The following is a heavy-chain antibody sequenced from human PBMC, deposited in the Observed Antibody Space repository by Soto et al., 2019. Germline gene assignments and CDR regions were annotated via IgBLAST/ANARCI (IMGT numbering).Heavy chain of an antibody. J-gene: IGHJ6*02. Sequence: ASVKVSCKASGYTFTSYGISWVRQAPGQGLDWMGWISAYNGNTKYAQDLQGRVTMTTDTSTSTAYMELRSLRSDDTAVYYCARFSGGSYNTYYFYYGMDVWGEGTTVTVSS. D-gene: IGHD2-15*01. CDR1: GYTFTSYG. CDR3: ARFSGGSYNTYYFYYGMDV. V-gene: IGHV1-18*01. CDR2: ISAYNGNT.